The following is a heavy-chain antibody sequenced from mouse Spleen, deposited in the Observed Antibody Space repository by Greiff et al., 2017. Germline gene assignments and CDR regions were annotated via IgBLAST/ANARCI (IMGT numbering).Heavy chain of an antibody. Sequence: EVQLQQSGAELVKPGASVQLSCTASGFNIKDYYMHWVKQRTEQGLEWIGRIDPEDGGTNYAPKFQGKATITADTSSNTAYLLLSRLTSEETAVYYCARWGYYGSSYTFAYWGQGTLVTVSA. D-gene: IGHD1-1*01. V-gene: IGHV14-2*01. CDR2: IDPEDGGT. CDR1: GFNIKDYY. CDR3: ARWGYYGSSYTFAY. J-gene: IGHJ3*01.